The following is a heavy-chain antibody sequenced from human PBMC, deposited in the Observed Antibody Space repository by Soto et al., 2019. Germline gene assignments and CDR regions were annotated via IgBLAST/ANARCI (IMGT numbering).Heavy chain of an antibody. Sequence: GGALRLSCAASGFTFSSYSMNWVRQAPGKGLEWVSSMSSSSSNIYYADSVKGRFTISRDNAKNSLYLQMNSLRAEDTAVYYCARDFSLAPVPPKGFAPYNWFDPWGQGTLVTVSS. CDR2: MSSSSSNI. J-gene: IGHJ5*02. CDR1: GFTFSSYS. D-gene: IGHD2-2*01. CDR3: ARDFSLAPVPPKGFAPYNWFDP. V-gene: IGHV3-21*01.